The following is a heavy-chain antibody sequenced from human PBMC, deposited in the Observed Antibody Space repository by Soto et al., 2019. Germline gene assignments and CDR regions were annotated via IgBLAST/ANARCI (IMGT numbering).Heavy chain of an antibody. CDR2: ISAYNGDT. D-gene: IGHD3-10*01. Sequence: ASVKVSCKASGYTFTSYGITWVRQAPGQGLEWMGWISAYNGDTKYAQKFQGRVTMTTDTSTSTAYMELRSLRSDDTAVYYCARDLTMVRGVIIEHIDYWGQGTLVTVSS. V-gene: IGHV1-18*04. J-gene: IGHJ4*02. CDR3: ARDLTMVRGVIIEHIDY. CDR1: GYTFTSYG.